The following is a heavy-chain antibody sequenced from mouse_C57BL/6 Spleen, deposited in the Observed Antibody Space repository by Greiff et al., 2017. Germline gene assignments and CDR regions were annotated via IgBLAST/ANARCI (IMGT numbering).Heavy chain of an antibody. CDR1: GYTFTSYW. J-gene: IGHJ1*03. V-gene: IGHV1-7*01. Sequence: VQLQQSGAELAKPGASVKLSCKASGYTFTSYWMHWVKQRPGQGLEWIGYINPSSGYTKYNQKFKDKATLTADQSSSTAYMQLSSLTSEDSAVYYCAREDTYYGSSYGGYFVVWGTVTTVTVSS. CDR2: INPSSGYT. D-gene: IGHD1-1*01. CDR3: AREDTYYGSSYGGYFVV.